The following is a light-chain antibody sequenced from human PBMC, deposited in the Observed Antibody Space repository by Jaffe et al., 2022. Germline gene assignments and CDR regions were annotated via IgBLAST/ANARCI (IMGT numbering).Light chain of an antibody. J-gene: IGKJ5*01. CDR1: QSVSSY. Sequence: EIVLTQSPATLSLSPGERATLSCRASQSVSSYLAWYQQKPGQAPRLLIYDASNRATGIPARFSGSGSGTDFTLTISSLEPEDFAVYYCQQRSNWPLEITFGQGTRLEIK. V-gene: IGKV3-11*01. CDR2: DAS. CDR3: QQRSNWPLEIT.